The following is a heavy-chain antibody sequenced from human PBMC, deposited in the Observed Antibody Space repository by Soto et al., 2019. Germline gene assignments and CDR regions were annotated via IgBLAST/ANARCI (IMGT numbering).Heavy chain of an antibody. CDR2: ISSDGRST. CDR1: GFTFSRYW. J-gene: IGHJ6*02. D-gene: IGHD1-26*01. Sequence: PGGSLRLSCAASGFTFSRYWMHWVRQAPGKGLVWVSRISSDGRSTKYADSVKGRFTISRDNAKNTLYLQMNSLRAEDMAVYYCTREQWELPRYYGMDVWGQGTTVTVSS. V-gene: IGHV3-74*01. CDR3: TREQWELPRYYGMDV.